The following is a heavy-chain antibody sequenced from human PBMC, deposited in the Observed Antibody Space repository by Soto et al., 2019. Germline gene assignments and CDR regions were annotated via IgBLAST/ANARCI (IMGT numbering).Heavy chain of an antibody. CDR2: INAGNGNT. D-gene: IGHD6-19*01. V-gene: IGHV1-3*01. Sequence: QVQLVQSGAEVKKPGASVKVSCKASGYTFTSYAMHWVRQAPGQRLEWMGWINAGNGNTKYSQKFQGRVTITRDTSASTAYMELSSLRSEDTAVYYCARDRGTIAVAGSLCALYFDSWGQGTLVTVSS. CDR3: ARDRGTIAVAGSLCALYFDS. CDR1: GYTFTSYA. J-gene: IGHJ4*02.